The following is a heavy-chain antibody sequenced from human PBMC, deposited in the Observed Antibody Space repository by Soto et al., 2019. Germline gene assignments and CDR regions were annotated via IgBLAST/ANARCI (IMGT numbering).Heavy chain of an antibody. CDR3: ARGSDIVVVVAASCSAFDI. Sequence: ASVKVSCKASGYTFTGYYMHWVRQAPGQGLEWMGWINPNSGGTNYAQKFQGWVTMTRDTSISTAYMELSRLRSDDTAVYYCARGSDIVVVVAASCSAFDIWGQGTMVTVSS. V-gene: IGHV1-2*04. J-gene: IGHJ3*02. D-gene: IGHD2-15*01. CDR2: INPNSGGT. CDR1: GYTFTGYY.